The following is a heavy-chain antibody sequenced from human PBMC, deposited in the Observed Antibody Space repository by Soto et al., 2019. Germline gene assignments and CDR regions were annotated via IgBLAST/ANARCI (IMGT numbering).Heavy chain of an antibody. CDR1: GYPSTSYA. V-gene: IGHV1-18*01. J-gene: IGHJ4*02. Sequence: QVQLVQSGAEVKKPGASVKVSCKASGYPSTSYAISWVRQAHGQGLEWMGWISAYNGNTNYAQKLQGRVTMTTDTSTSTGYMELRSLRSEDTAVYYCARKAVGSGWANFDYWGQGTLVTVSS. D-gene: IGHD6-19*01. CDR2: ISAYNGNT. CDR3: ARKAVGSGWANFDY.